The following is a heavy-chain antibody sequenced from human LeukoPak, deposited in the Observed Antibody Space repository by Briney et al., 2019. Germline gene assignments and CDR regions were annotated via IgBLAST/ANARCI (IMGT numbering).Heavy chain of an antibody. CDR2: INHSVST. CDR1: GGSFSGYY. D-gene: IGHD6-19*01. Sequence: SETLSLTWSVDGGSFSGYYWSWIRQPPGKGLEWIGEINHSVSTNYNPSLKSRVTISVETSKNQFSLQLSSVTAADTAVYYCARGRVAVAGTNFDYWGQGTLVTVS. CDR3: ARGRVAVAGTNFDY. V-gene: IGHV4-34*01. J-gene: IGHJ4*02.